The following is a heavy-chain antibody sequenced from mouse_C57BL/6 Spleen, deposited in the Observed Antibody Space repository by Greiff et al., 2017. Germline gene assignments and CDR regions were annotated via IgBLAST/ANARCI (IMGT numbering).Heavy chain of an antibody. J-gene: IGHJ2*01. V-gene: IGHV1-80*01. CDR2: IYPGDGDT. Sequence: VQRVESGAELVKPGASVKISCKASGYAFSSYWMNWVKQRPGKGLEWIGQIYPGDGDTNYNGKFKGKATLTADQSSSTAYMQHSSLITEDDSVDFCARVEDYDRYFDYWGQGTTLTVSS. CDR3: ARVEDYDRYFDY. D-gene: IGHD2-4*01. CDR1: GYAFSSYW.